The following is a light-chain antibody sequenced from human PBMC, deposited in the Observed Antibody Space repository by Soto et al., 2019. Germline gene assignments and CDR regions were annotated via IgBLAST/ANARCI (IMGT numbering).Light chain of an antibody. CDR1: QSVSSN. V-gene: IGKV3-15*01. CDR3: QQYNNWPRT. J-gene: IGKJ1*01. Sequence: ETVMTQSPATLHVSPGERANLSCRASQSVSSNLAWYQQKPGQAPRLLIYGASTRATGIPARFSGSGSGTEFTLTISSLQSEDFAVYYCQQYNNWPRTFGQGTKVDIK. CDR2: GAS.